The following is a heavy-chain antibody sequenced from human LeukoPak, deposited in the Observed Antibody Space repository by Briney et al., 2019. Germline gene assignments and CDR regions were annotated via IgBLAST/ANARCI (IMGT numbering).Heavy chain of an antibody. V-gene: IGHV4-4*02. D-gene: IGHD4-17*01. Sequence: SETLSLTCAVSGGSISSSNWWSWVRQPPGKGLEWIGEIYHSGSTNYNPSLKSRVTISIDKSKNQFSLKLSSVTAADTAVYYCARQTTVTTSGWFDPWGQGTLVTVSS. CDR2: IYHSGST. J-gene: IGHJ5*02. CDR1: GGSISSSNW. CDR3: ARQTTVTTSGWFDP.